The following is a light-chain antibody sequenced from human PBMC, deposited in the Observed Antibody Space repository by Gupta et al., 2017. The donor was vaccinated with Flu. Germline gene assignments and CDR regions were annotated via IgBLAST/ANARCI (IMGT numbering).Light chain of an antibody. V-gene: IGKV3-20*01. Sequence: EIVSTHSSGTLPLSTRERATLSCRASQSVSSSYLAWYQQKPGQAPRLLIYGASSRATGIPDRFSGSGSGTDFTLTISRLEPEDFAVYYCQQYGSSPLWTFGQGTKVEIK. J-gene: IGKJ1*01. CDR2: GAS. CDR3: QQYGSSPLWT. CDR1: QSVSSSY.